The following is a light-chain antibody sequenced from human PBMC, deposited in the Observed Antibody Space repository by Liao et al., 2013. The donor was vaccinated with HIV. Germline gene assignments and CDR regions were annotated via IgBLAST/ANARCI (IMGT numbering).Light chain of an antibody. CDR2: EDN. V-gene: IGLV3-1*01. J-gene: IGLJ2*01. Sequence: SYELTQPPSVSVSPGQTASITCSGDYLGDKYVSWYQQKPGQSPILIIFEDNKRPSGIPERFSGSTSGNTAILTISGTLAMDEADYYCQAWDSTTVVFGGGTGADRP. CDR3: QAWDSTTVV. CDR1: YLGDKY.